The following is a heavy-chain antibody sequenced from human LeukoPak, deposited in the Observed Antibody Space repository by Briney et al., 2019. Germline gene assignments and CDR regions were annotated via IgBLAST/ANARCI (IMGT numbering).Heavy chain of an antibody. CDR3: ARPYYYDSRIDP. Sequence: SSETLSLTCTVSGGSISSGDYYWSWIRQPPGKGLEWIGYMYYSGCTYYNPSLKSRVTISLDTYKNQFSLKLNSVTAADTAVYYCARPYYYDSRIDPWGQGTLVTVSS. CDR1: GGSISSGDYY. J-gene: IGHJ5*02. CDR2: MYYSGCT. V-gene: IGHV4-30-4*01. D-gene: IGHD3-22*01.